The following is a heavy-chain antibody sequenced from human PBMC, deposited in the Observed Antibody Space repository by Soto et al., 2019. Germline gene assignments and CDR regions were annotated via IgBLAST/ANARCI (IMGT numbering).Heavy chain of an antibody. Sequence: QVQLVESGGGVVQPGTSLRLSCAASGFAFSDYGMHWVRQTPGKGLEWVALISYDGIYEYYADSVKGRFTLSRDKSKNTLYLQMNRLSTGNTAIYYCANDGAGIAVSGHDTFEIWGQGTMVTVSS. CDR1: GFAFSDYG. J-gene: IGHJ3*02. D-gene: IGHD6-19*01. CDR2: ISYDGIYE. V-gene: IGHV3-30*18. CDR3: ANDGAGIAVSGHDTFEI.